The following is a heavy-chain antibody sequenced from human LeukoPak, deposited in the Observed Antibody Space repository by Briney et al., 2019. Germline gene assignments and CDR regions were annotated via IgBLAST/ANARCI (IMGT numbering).Heavy chain of an antibody. CDR1: GYTFTRSD. Sequence: ASVKVSCKASGYTFTRSDINWVRQATGQGLEWMGWMNPNSGNTGYAQKFQGRVTMTRNTSISTAYMELSSLRSEDTAVYYCARAGGYCGRISCPYYFDYWGQGSLVAVSS. J-gene: IGHJ4*02. V-gene: IGHV1-8*01. CDR3: ARAGGYCGRISCPYYFDY. CDR2: MNPNSGNT. D-gene: IGHD2-15*01.